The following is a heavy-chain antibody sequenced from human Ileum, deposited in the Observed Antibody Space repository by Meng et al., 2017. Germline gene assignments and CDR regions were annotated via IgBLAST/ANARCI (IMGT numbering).Heavy chain of an antibody. J-gene: IGHJ4*02. D-gene: IGHD2/OR15-2a*01. V-gene: IGHV4-34*01. CDR1: GGSFSDYY. Sequence: QEHVHRWGPGLVNPSEPRPLPCPVVGGSFSDYYGSWVRQPPGKGLEWIGQIHNSGSTNYNSSLERRVTISVDTSKSQFSLKLTSVTAADTAMYYCVRGPARENNDFDYWGQGALVTVSS. CDR3: VRGPARENNDFDY. CDR2: IHNSGST.